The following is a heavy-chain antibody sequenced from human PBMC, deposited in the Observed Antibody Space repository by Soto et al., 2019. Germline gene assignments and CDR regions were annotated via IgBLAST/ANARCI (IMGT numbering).Heavy chain of an antibody. D-gene: IGHD6-13*01. CDR2: INHSGST. J-gene: IGHJ6*02. Sequence: QVQLQQWGAGLLKPSETLSLTCAVYGGSFSGYYWSWIRQPPGKGLEWIGEINHSGSTNYNPSLKSRVTISVDTSKNQFSLKLSSVTAADTAVYYCARVVNCKGIHDTLSIRCYGMDVWGQGTTVTVSS. CDR1: GGSFSGYY. CDR3: ARVVNCKGIHDTLSIRCYGMDV. V-gene: IGHV4-34*01.